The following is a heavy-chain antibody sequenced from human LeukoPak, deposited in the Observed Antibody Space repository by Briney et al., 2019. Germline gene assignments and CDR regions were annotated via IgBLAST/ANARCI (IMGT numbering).Heavy chain of an antibody. J-gene: IGHJ4*02. D-gene: IGHD2-15*01. CDR2: TKPDGSAE. CDR1: GFTFRNYW. CDR3: ARDGSLNTNCDY. V-gene: IGHV3-7*01. Sequence: GGSLRLSCAASGFTFRNYWMGWVRQAPGKGLEWVANTKPDGSAEYYADSVRGRFTTSRDNANNFLYLQMNSLRAEDTAVYYCARDGSLNTNCDYSGQVSLVTVSS.